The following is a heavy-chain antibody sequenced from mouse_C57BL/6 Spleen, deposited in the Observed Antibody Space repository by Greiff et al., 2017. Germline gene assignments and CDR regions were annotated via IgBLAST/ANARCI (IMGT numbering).Heavy chain of an antibody. CDR1: GYAFSSYW. V-gene: IGHV1-80*01. CDR2: IYPGDGDT. CDR3: AREDTTVVATDY. D-gene: IGHD1-1*01. Sequence: QVQLKQSGAELVKPGASVKISCKASGYAFSSYWMNWVKQRPGKGLERIGQIYPGDGDTNYNGKFKGKATLTADKSSSTAYMQLSSLTSEDSAVYFCAREDTTVVATDYWGQGTTLTVSS. J-gene: IGHJ2*01.